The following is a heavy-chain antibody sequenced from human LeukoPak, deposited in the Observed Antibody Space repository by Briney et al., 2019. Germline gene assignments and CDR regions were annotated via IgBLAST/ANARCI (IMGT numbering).Heavy chain of an antibody. CDR1: GGSISSSS. CDR3: ASESGTLDGLLG. Sequence: PSETLSLTCTVSGGSISSSSYYWGWIRQPPGKGLEWVSSISTSSIYIYYADSVKGRFTISRDNAKNSLYLQMNSLRAEDTAVYYCASESGTLDGLLGWGQGTLVTVSS. V-gene: IGHV3-21*01. D-gene: IGHD3-10*01. J-gene: IGHJ4*02. CDR2: ISTSSIYI.